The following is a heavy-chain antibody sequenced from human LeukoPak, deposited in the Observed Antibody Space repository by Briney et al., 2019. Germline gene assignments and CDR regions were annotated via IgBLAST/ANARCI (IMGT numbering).Heavy chain of an antibody. CDR1: GGTFSSYA. D-gene: IGHD4-17*01. V-gene: IGHV1-69*05. CDR3: ARDRRVDYGDYVFDY. Sequence: SVKVSCKASGGTFSSYAISWVRQAPGQGLEWMGGIIPIFGTANYAQRFQGRVTITTDESTSTAYMELSSLRSEDTAVYYCARDRRVDYGDYVFDYWGQGTLVTVSS. CDR2: IIPIFGTA. J-gene: IGHJ4*02.